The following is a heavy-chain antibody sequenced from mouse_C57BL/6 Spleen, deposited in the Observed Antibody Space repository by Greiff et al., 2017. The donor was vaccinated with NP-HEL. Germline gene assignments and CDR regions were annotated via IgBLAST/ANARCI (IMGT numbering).Heavy chain of an antibody. CDR3: ARGGIYYGSNYFDD. CDR2: IDPNSGGT. CDR1: GYTFTSYW. D-gene: IGHD1-1*01. V-gene: IGHV1-62-3*01. J-gene: IGHJ2*01. Sequence: VQLQQPGAELVKPGASVKLSCKASGYTFTSYWMHWVKQRPGRGLEWIGTIDPNSGGTKYNEKFKSKATLTVDKPSSTAYMQLSSLTSEDSAVYYCARGGIYYGSNYFDDWGQGTTLTVSS.